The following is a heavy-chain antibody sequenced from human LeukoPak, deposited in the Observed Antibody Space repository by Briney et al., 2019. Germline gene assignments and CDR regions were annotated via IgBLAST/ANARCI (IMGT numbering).Heavy chain of an antibody. CDR1: GGSISSGGYY. CDR2: IYHSGST. CDR3: ARETYYYDSSGHY. Sequence: SQTLSLTCTVSGGSISSGGYYWSWIRQPPGKGLEWIGYIYHSGSTYYNPSLKSRVTISVDRSKNQFSLKLSSVTAADTAVYYCARETYYYDSSGHYWGQGTLVTVSS. V-gene: IGHV4-30-2*01. D-gene: IGHD3-22*01. J-gene: IGHJ4*02.